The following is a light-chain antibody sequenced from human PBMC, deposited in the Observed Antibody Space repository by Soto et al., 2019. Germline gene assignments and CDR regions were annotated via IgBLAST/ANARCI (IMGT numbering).Light chain of an antibody. CDR1: QSISTH. CDR3: QQYSSNLYT. J-gene: IGKJ2*01. CDR2: DAS. Sequence: EIQMTQSPSTLSASVGDRVTITCRASQSISTHLAWYQQKPGKAPEVLIYDASTLESGVPSRFSGSGSGTKFTLTISSLQPDDFATYYCQQYSSNLYTGGQGTKLEIK. V-gene: IGKV1-5*01.